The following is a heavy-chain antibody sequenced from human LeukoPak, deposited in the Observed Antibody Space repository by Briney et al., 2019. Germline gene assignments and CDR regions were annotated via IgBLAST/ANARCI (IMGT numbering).Heavy chain of an antibody. CDR2: IYVTGT. CDR3: ARHIGGGIEDMDV. Sequence: SETLSLTCTVSGGSIGTYYWSWVRQSPGTGLEWIGYIYVTGTRYNPYLKSRVTISVDRSRNQFFLRMTSVTAADTAVYYCARHIGGGIEDMDVWGRGTKVTVSS. V-gene: IGHV4-59*08. D-gene: IGHD3-16*02. CDR1: GGSIGTYY. J-gene: IGHJ6*03.